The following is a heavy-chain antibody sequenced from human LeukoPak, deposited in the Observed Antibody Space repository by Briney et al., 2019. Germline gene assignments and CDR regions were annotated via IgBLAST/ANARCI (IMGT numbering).Heavy chain of an antibody. CDR2: IKQDGSDK. Sequence: PGGSLRLSCAASRFTFSSYWMSWVRQAPGKGVEWVANIKQDGSDKYFVDSVKGRFTISRDNANNSLYLQMNSLRAEDTAVYYCARGRSATDYWGQGTLVTVSS. V-gene: IGHV3-7*02. J-gene: IGHJ4*02. CDR3: ARGRSATDY. CDR1: RFTFSSYW.